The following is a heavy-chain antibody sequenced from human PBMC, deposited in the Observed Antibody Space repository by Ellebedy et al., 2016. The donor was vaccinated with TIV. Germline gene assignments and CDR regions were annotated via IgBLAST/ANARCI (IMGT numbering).Heavy chain of an antibody. D-gene: IGHD2-2*03. CDR2: INNDGTAT. Sequence: GESLKISCAASGFSFSWHWMHWVRQAPGKGLVWVSRINNDGTATTYADSVKGRFTISRDNTKNTLYLQMNSLRAEGTGVYYCARRSSGYCVGVKCTTDFDYWGQGTLVTVSS. J-gene: IGHJ4*02. V-gene: IGHV3-74*01. CDR3: ARRSSGYCVGVKCTTDFDY. CDR1: GFSFSWHW.